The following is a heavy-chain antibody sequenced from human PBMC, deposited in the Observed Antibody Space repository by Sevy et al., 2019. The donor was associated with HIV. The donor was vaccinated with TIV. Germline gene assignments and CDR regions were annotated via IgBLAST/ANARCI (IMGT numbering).Heavy chain of an antibody. D-gene: IGHD2-2*01. CDR2: IHYTGST. CDR3: ARDWGTPAAHYWYFDL. CDR1: AVSITNYY. Sequence: SETPSLTCTVSAVSITNYYWSWIRQPPGKGLEWIANIHYTGSTNYKPSLQSRVTISVDTSKNQFSLKLSSVTAADTAVYYCARDWGTPAAHYWYFDLWGRGTLVTVSS. J-gene: IGHJ2*01. V-gene: IGHV4-59*01.